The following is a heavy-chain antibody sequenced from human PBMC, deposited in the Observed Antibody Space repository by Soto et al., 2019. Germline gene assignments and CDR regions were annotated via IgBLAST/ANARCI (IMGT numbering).Heavy chain of an antibody. CDR1: GFTFSSYG. CDR3: AREAAPYYYYYGMDV. Sequence: PGGSLRLSCAASGFTFSSYGMHWVRQAPGKGLEWVAVIWYDGSNKYYADPVKGRFTISRDNSKNTLYLQMNSLRAEDTAVYYCAREAAPYYYYYGMDVWGQGTTVTVSS. J-gene: IGHJ6*02. CDR2: IWYDGSNK. V-gene: IGHV3-33*01. D-gene: IGHD6-25*01.